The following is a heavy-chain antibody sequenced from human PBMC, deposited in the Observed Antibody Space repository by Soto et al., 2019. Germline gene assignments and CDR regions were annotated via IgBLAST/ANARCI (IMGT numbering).Heavy chain of an antibody. CDR1: GFTFSNAW. V-gene: IGHV3-15*01. D-gene: IGHD6-13*01. Sequence: GGSLRLSCAASGFTFSNAWMSWVRQAPGKGLEWVGRIKSKTDGGTTDYAAPVKGRFTISRDDSKNTLYLQMNSLKTEDTAVYYRTSQQPLYYYYGMDVWGHGTTVTVSS. CDR3: TSQQPLYYYYGMDV. J-gene: IGHJ6*02. CDR2: IKSKTDGGTT.